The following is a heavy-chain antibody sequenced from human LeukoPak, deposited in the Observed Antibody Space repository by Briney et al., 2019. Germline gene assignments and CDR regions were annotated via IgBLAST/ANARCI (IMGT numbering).Heavy chain of an antibody. CDR2: INPNSGGT. CDR3: AREYYSNYRVFDGDGYY. D-gene: IGHD4-11*01. CDR1: GYTFTGYY. V-gene: IGHV1-2*02. Sequence: ASVKVSCKASGYTFTGYYMHWVRQAPGQGLEWMGWINPNSGGTNYAQKFQGRVTMTRDTSISTAYMELSRLRSDDTAVYYCAREYYSNYRVFDGDGYYWGQGTLVTVSS. J-gene: IGHJ4*02.